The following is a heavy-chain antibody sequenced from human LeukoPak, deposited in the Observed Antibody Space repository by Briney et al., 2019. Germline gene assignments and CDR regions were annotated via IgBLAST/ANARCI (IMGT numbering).Heavy chain of an antibody. Sequence: SETLSLTCAVYGGSFSGYYWSWIRQPPGKGLEWIGEINHSGSTNYNPSLKSRVTISVDTSKNQFSLKLSSVTAADTAVYYCARGQYSPGGGWFDPWGQGTLVTVSS. CDR1: GGSFSGYY. J-gene: IGHJ5*02. V-gene: IGHV4-34*01. D-gene: IGHD5-18*01. CDR3: ARGQYSPGGGWFDP. CDR2: INHSGST.